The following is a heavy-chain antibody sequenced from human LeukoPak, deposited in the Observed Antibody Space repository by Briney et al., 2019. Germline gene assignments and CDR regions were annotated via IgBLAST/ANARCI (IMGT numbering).Heavy chain of an antibody. CDR3: AKDGGLWVSAHWGDS. D-gene: IGHD7-27*01. J-gene: IGHJ4*02. CDR1: GFTFSSYT. Sequence: GGSLRLSCAASGFTFSSYTMSWVRQAPGEGLEWVSTITTSDGNTYYADSVKGRFTVSRDNSKNTLFLQMNSLRAEDTAVYYCAKDGGLWVSAHWGDSWGRGTLVTVSS. CDR2: ITTSDGNT. V-gene: IGHV3-23*01.